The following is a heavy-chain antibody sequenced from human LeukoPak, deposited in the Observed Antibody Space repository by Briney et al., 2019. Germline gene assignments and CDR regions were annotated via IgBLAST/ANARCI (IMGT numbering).Heavy chain of an antibody. CDR1: GGSFSGYY. Sequence: KASETLSLTCAVYGGSFSGYYWSWIRQPPGKGLEWIGEINHSGSTNYNPSLKSRVTISVDTSKNQFSLKLSSVTAADTAVYYCARDRSFHGSGSYHWFDPWGQGTLVTVSS. CDR3: ARDRSFHGSGSYHWFDP. J-gene: IGHJ5*02. V-gene: IGHV4-34*01. D-gene: IGHD3-10*01. CDR2: INHSGST.